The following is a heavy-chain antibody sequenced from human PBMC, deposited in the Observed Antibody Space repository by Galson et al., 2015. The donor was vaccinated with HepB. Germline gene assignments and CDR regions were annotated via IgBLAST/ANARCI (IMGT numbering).Heavy chain of an antibody. V-gene: IGHV3-33*01. D-gene: IGHD1-26*01. CDR2: IWYDGSNK. J-gene: IGHJ4*02. CDR1: GFTFSSYG. Sequence: SLRLSCAASGFTFSSYGMHWVRQAPGKGLEWVAVIWYDGSNKYYADSVKGRFTISRDNSKNTLYLQMNSLRAEDTAVYYCAREGWELLRRYFDYWGQGTLVTVSS. CDR3: AREGWELLRRYFDY.